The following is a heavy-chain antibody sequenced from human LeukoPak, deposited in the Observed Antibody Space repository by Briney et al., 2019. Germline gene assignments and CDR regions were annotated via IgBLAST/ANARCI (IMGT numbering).Heavy chain of an antibody. Sequence: SETLSLTCAVYGGSFSGYYWSWLRQPPGKGLEWIGEINHSGSTNYNPSLKSRVTISVDTSKNQFSLKLTSVTAADTGVYYCAANSADYNTLGSSYKVWGQGTLVTVSS. D-gene: IGHD3-10*01. CDR2: INHSGST. CDR3: AANSADYNTLGSSYKV. V-gene: IGHV4-34*01. J-gene: IGHJ4*02. CDR1: GGSFSGYY.